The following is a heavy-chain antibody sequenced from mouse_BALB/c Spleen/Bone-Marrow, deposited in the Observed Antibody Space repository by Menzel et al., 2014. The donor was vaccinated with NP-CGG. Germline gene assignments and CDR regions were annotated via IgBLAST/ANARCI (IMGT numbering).Heavy chain of an antibody. CDR2: INSDGGST. CDR3: ARHGDYYGSSLFAY. CDR1: EYEFPSHD. V-gene: IGHV5-2*02. D-gene: IGHD1-1*01. Sequence: EVNVVESGGGLVQPRESLKLSCESNEYEFPSHDMSWVRKTPEKRLELVAAINSDGGSTYYPDTMERRFIISRDNSKKTLYLQMSSLRSEDTAFYYCARHGDYYGSSLFAYWGQGTLVTVSA. J-gene: IGHJ3*01.